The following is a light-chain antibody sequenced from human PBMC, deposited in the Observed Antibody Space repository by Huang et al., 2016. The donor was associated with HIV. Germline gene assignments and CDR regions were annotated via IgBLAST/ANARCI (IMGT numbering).Light chain of an antibody. Sequence: DIQMTQSPSTLSAFVGDRLTTTCRASQNISSWLAWYQQKPGKAPRLLIYKISSLESGVPSWFSGSGSGTEFTLTISSLQPDDIGTYYCQYGETFGQGSKVEVK. CDR1: QNISSW. V-gene: IGKV1-5*03. J-gene: IGKJ1*01. CDR2: KIS. CDR3: QYGET.